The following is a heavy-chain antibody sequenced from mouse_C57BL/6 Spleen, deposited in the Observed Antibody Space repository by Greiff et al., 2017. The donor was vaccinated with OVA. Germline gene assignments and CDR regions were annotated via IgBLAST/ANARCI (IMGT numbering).Heavy chain of an antibody. V-gene: IGHV1-69*01. Sequence: VQLQQPGAELVMPGASVKLSCKASGYTFTSYWMHWVKQRPGQGLEWIGEIDPSDSYTNYNQKFKGKSTLTVDKSSSTAYMQLSSLTSEDSAVYYCARGGLTTVVAPWYFDVWGTGTTVTVSS. CDR3: ARGGLTTVVAPWYFDV. CDR1: GYTFTSYW. D-gene: IGHD1-1*01. CDR2: IDPSDSYT. J-gene: IGHJ1*03.